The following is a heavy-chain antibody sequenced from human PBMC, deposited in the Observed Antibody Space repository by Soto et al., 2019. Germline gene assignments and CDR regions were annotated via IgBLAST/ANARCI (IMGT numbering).Heavy chain of an antibody. V-gene: IGHV1-69*12. J-gene: IGHJ5*02. CDR3: ATTPMVRGVIDWFDP. CDR1: GGTFSSYA. CDR2: IITIFGTA. D-gene: IGHD3-10*01. Sequence: QVQLVQSGAEVKKPGSSVKVSCKASGGTFSSYAISWVRQAPGQGLEWMGGIITIFGTANYAQKFQGRVTITADESTSTADMELSSLRSEDTAVYYCATTPMVRGVIDWFDPWGQGTLVTVSS.